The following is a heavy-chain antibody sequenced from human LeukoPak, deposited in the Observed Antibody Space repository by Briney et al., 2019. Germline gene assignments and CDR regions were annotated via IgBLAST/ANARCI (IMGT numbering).Heavy chain of an antibody. CDR1: GGSISSYY. CDR2: IYNSGST. CDR3: ARDRAAAGTGGLDY. V-gene: IGHV4-4*07. Sequence: SETLSLTCTISGGSISSYYWSWIRQPAGKGLEWIGHIYNSGSTNYNPSLKSRVTISVDTSKNQFSLKLSSVTAADTAVYYCARDRAAAGTGGLDYWGQGTLVTVSS. D-gene: IGHD6-13*01. J-gene: IGHJ4*02.